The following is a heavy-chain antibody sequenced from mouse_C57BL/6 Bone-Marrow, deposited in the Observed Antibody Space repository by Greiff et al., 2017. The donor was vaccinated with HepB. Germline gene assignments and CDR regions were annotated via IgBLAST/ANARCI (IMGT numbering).Heavy chain of an antibody. V-gene: IGHV2-2*01. CDR2: IWSGGST. CDR1: GFSLTSYG. D-gene: IGHD2-4*01. J-gene: IGHJ1*03. Sequence: QVQLQQSGPGLVQPSQSLSITCTVSGFSLTSYGVHWVRQSPGKGLEWLGVIWSGGSTDYNAAFISRLSISKDNTKSQVFFKMNSLQADDTAIYYCARMGDYDPWYFDVWGTGTTVTVSS. CDR3: ARMGDYDPWYFDV.